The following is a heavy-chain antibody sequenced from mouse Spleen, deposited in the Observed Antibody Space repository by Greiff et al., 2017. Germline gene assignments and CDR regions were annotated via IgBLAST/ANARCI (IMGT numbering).Heavy chain of an antibody. Sequence: EVMLVESGGGLVKPGGSLKLSCAASGFTFSSYAMSWVRQTPEKRLEWVATISSGGSYTYYPDSVKGRFTISRDNAKNTLYLQMSSLRSEDTAVYYCARDDGYDAGAWFAYWGQGTLVTVSA. J-gene: IGHJ3*01. CDR1: GFTFSSYA. CDR2: ISSGGSYT. D-gene: IGHD2-2*01. V-gene: IGHV5-9-1*01. CDR3: ARDDGYDAGAWFAY.